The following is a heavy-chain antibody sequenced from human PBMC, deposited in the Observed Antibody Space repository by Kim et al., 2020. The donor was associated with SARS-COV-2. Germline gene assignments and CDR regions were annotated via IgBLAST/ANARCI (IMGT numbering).Heavy chain of an antibody. CDR2: ISSDGSNK. V-gene: IGHV3-30-3*01. CDR1: GFTFSNYS. D-gene: IGHD2-2*01. CDR3: ARGGDIVVVPAALDYYYGMDV. J-gene: IGHJ6*02. Sequence: GGSLRLSCAASGFTFSNYSIHWVRQAPGKGLQWVAFISSDGSNKSYADSVKGRCTMSRDNSKNKLYLQMHSLRAEDTAVYYCARGGDIVVVPAALDYYYGMDVWGQGTTGTVSS.